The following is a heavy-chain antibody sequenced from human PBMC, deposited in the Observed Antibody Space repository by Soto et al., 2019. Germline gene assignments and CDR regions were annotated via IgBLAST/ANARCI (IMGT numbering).Heavy chain of an antibody. CDR2: IYYSGST. D-gene: IGHD7-27*01. CDR3: AREPVAFSGAPQTYYFDY. CDR1: GGSINSGGYY. Sequence: SETLSLTCTVSGGSINSGGYYWSWIRQHPGKGLEWIGYIYYSGSTYYSPSLKSRVTISVDTSKNQFSLKLSSVTAADTAVYFCAREPVAFSGAPQTYYFDYWGQGTLVTVSS. V-gene: IGHV4-31*03. J-gene: IGHJ4*02.